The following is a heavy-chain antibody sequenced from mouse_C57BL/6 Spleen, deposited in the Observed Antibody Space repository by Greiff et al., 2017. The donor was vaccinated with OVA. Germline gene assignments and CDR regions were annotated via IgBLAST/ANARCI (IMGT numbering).Heavy chain of an antibody. V-gene: IGHV1-4*01. CDR3: TRATARATWLDY. CDR1: GYTFTSYT. D-gene: IGHD3-1*01. J-gene: IGHJ4*01. Sequence: VQLQQSGAELVRPGASVTLSCKASGYTFTSYTMHWVKQRPVQGLGWIGYINPGSGYTAYNQKFKDKATMTADKSSSTAYMQLSSLTSEDSAVYYCTRATARATWLDYWGQGTSVTVSS. CDR2: INPGSGYT.